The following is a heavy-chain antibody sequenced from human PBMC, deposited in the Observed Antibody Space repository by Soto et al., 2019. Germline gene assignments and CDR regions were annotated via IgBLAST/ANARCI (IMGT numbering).Heavy chain of an antibody. D-gene: IGHD6-13*01. CDR1: GFTCDDYG. J-gene: IGHJ4*02. CDR2: INWNGGST. Sequence: PGGSLRLSCASSGFTCDDYGMSWVRQAPGKGLEWASGINWNGGSTGYADSVKGRFTISRDNAKNSLYLQMNSLRAEDTAVYYCAKDQGSSWYEIDYWGQGTLVTVSS. V-gene: IGHV3-20*04. CDR3: AKDQGSSWYEIDY.